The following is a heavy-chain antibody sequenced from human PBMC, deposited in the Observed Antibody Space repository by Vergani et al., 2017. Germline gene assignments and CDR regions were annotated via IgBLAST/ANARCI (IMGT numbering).Heavy chain of an antibody. J-gene: IGHJ2*01. D-gene: IGHD5-24*01. V-gene: IGHV4-39*07. CDR1: GGSISSSSYY. CDR2: IYYSGST. CDR3: ARDPRDGYNYWYFDL. Sequence: QLQLQESGPGLVKPSETLSLTCTVSGGSISSSSYYWGWIRQPPGKGLEWIGSIYYSGSTYYNPSLKSRVTISVDTSKNQFSRKLSSVTAADTAVYYCARDPRDGYNYWYFDLWGRGTLVTVSS.